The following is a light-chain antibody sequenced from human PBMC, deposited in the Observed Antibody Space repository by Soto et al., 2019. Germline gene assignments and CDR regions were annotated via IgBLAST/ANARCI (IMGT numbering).Light chain of an antibody. CDR2: WAS. V-gene: IGKV4-1*01. CDR3: QQYYSAPRT. J-gene: IGKJ2*01. CDR1: QSVLYSSTNKNY. Sequence: DIVMTQSPDSLAVSLGERATINCKSSQSVLYSSTNKNYLAWYQQKPGQPPKLLIYWASTRKSGVPDRFSGSGSGTDFTLTISSLQAEDVAVYYCQQYYSAPRTFGQGTKLEIK.